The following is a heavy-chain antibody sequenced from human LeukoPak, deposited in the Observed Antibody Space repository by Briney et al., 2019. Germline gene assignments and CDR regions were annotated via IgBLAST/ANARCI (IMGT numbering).Heavy chain of an antibody. CDR1: GYTFTGYY. Sequence: ASVKVSCKASGYTFTGYYMHWVRQAPGQGLEWMGWISPTSGGTNYAQKFQGRVTMTRDTSISTAYMELRRLRSDDTAVYYCARDYGPLYYDFWSGYYPAVAFDHWGQGTLVTVSS. CDR2: ISPTSGGT. J-gene: IGHJ4*02. CDR3: ARDYGPLYYDFWSGYYPAVAFDH. V-gene: IGHV1-2*02. D-gene: IGHD3-3*01.